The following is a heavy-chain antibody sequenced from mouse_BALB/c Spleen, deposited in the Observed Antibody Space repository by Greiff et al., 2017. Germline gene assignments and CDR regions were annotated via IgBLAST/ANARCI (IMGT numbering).Heavy chain of an antibody. V-gene: IGHV1-54*01. J-gene: IGHJ1*01. CDR1: GYAFTNYL. D-gene: IGHD1-2*01. CDR3: ARSTTATDFDV. Sequence: VQLQQSGAELVRPGTSVKVSCKASGYAFTNYLIEWVKQRPGQGLEWIGVINPGSGGTNYNEKFKGKATLTADKSSSTAYTQLSSLTSDDSAVYFCARSTTATDFDVWGAGTTVTVSS. CDR2: INPGSGGT.